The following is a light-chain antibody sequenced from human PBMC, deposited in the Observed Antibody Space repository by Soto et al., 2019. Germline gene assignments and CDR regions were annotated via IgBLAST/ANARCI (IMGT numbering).Light chain of an antibody. CDR3: QQYGSSPPIT. J-gene: IGKJ5*01. Sequence: EIVLTQSPGTLSFSPGERSTLSCRSSQSVSSSYLAWYQQKPGQAPRLLIYGASSRATGIPDRFSGSGSETDFTLTISRLEPEDFAVYYCQQYGSSPPITFGQGTRLEIK. V-gene: IGKV3-20*01. CDR1: QSVSSSY. CDR2: GAS.